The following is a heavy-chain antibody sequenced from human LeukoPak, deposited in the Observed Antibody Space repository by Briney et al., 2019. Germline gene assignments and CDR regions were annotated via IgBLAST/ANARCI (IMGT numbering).Heavy chain of an antibody. D-gene: IGHD3-3*01. CDR3: ARVQAAGFWSGYYKADY. J-gene: IGHJ4*02. Sequence: SETLSLTCTVSGGSISSSSYYWGWIRQPPGKGLEWIGSIYYSGSTYYNPSLKSRVTISVDTSKNQFSLKLSSVTAADTAVYYCARVQAAGFWSGYYKADYWGQGTLVTVSS. CDR1: GGSISSSSYY. CDR2: IYYSGST. V-gene: IGHV4-39*01.